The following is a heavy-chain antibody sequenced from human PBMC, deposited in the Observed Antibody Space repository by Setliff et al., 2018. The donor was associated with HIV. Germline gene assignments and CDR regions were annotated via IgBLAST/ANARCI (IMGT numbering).Heavy chain of an antibody. V-gene: IGHV3-23*01. CDR1: GISFSIYV. Sequence: GGSLRLSCAASGISFSIYVMNWVRQAPGKGLEWVSGISGSGSSTYYADSVKGRFTISRDNPKKTVYLQMNSLRAEDSAVYQCVRDRGGGSFAFDIWGQGTNVTVSS. D-gene: IGHD1-26*01. J-gene: IGHJ3*02. CDR3: VRDRGGGSFAFDI. CDR2: ISGSGSST.